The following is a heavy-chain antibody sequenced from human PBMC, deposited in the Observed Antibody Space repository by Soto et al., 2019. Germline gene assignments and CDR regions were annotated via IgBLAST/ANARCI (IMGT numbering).Heavy chain of an antibody. CDR3: ARDLYSSSPGWFDP. CDR2: IWYDGSNK. CDR1: GFAFSSYG. J-gene: IGHJ5*02. V-gene: IGHV3-33*01. D-gene: IGHD6-6*01. Sequence: QVQLVESGGGVVQPGRSLRLSCAASGFAFSSYGMHWVRQAPGKGLEWVAVIWYDGSNKYYADSVKGRFTISRDNSKNTLYLQMNSLRAEDTAVYYCARDLYSSSPGWFDPWGQGTLVTVSS.